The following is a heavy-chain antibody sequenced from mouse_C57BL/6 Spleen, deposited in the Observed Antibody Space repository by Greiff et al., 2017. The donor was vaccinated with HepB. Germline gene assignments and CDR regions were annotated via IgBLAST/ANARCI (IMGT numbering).Heavy chain of an antibody. J-gene: IGHJ1*03. CDR1: GYTFTDYN. Sequence: EVQLQQSGPELVKPGASVKMSCKASGYTFTDYNMHWVKQSHGKSLEWIGYINPNNGGTSYNQKFKGKATLTVNKSSSTAYMELRSLTSEDSAVYYCASDYYGSSHWYFDVWGTGTTVTVSS. CDR2: INPNNGGT. CDR3: ASDYYGSSHWYFDV. D-gene: IGHD1-1*01. V-gene: IGHV1-22*01.